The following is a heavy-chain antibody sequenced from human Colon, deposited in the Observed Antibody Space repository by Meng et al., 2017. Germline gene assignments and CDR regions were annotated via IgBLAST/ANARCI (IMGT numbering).Heavy chain of an antibody. CDR1: GYTFTSYA. Sequence: VQLVQTGADVRKQGDTGKSSCKASGYTFTSYAINWVRQAPGQGLEWMGWINTNTGNPTYAQGFTGRFVFSLDASVTTAYLQIDSLRAEDTAVYYCARRTQATGTALGYWGQGTLVTVSS. CDR2: INTNTGNP. J-gene: IGHJ4*02. V-gene: IGHV7-4-1*01. CDR3: ARRTQATGTALGY. D-gene: IGHD1-1*01.